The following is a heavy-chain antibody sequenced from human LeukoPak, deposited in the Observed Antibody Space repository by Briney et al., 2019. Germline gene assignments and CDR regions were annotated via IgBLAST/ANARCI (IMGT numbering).Heavy chain of an antibody. D-gene: IGHD4-17*01. CDR1: GFTFSSYA. J-gene: IGHJ4*02. CDR2: ISGSGGST. Sequence: GGSLRLSCAASGFTFSSYAMSWVRQALGKGLEWVSAISGSGGSTYYADSVKGRFTISRDNSKNTLYLQMNSLRAEDTAVYYCAKALTTVTTYDMYYWGQGTLVTVSS. V-gene: IGHV3-23*01. CDR3: AKALTTVTTYDMYY.